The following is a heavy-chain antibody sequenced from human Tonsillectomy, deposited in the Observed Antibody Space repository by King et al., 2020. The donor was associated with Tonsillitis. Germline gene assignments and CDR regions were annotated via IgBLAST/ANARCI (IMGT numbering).Heavy chain of an antibody. J-gene: IGHJ3*02. CDR2: IYYSGST. CDR1: GGSISSYY. Sequence: VQLQESGPGLVKPSETLSLTCTVSGGSISSYYWSWIRPPPGKGLEWIGYIYYSGSTNYNPSLKSRVTISVDTSKNQFSLKLSSVTAADTAVYYCARAKCDYDYVWGSYRPGAFDIWGQGTMVTVSS. CDR3: ARAKCDYDYVWGSYRPGAFDI. V-gene: IGHV4-59*01. D-gene: IGHD3-16*02.